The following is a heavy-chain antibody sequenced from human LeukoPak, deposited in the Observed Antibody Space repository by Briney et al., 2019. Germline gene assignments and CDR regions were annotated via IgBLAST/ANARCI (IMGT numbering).Heavy chain of an antibody. Sequence: ASVKVSCKASGYTFSSYAISWVRQAPGQGLEWMGWISPYNGNTKYAQKFQGRVTMTTDTSTSTAYMELRSLRSDDTAVYYCAKDRRLRFLEWSSIGYFQHWGQGTLVAVSS. CDR2: ISPYNGNT. CDR1: GYTFSSYA. CDR3: AKDRRLRFLEWSSIGYFQH. J-gene: IGHJ1*01. V-gene: IGHV1-18*04. D-gene: IGHD3-3*01.